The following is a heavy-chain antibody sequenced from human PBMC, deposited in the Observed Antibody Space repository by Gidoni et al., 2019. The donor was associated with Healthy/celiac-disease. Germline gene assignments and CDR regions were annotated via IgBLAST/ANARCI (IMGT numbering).Heavy chain of an antibody. CDR2: IAPSDSYT. CDR1: GYSFTSYW. V-gene: IGHV5-10-1*01. J-gene: IGHJ4*02. D-gene: IGHD2-21*02. CDR3: ARFTYCGGDCYSGVDY. Sequence: EVQLVQSGAEVKKPGESLRISCNGSGYSFTSYWISWVRQMPGKGLEWLGRIAPSDSYTNYSPSFQGHVTISADKSISTAYLQWSSLKASDTAMYYCARFTYCGGDCYSGVDYWGQGTLVTVSS.